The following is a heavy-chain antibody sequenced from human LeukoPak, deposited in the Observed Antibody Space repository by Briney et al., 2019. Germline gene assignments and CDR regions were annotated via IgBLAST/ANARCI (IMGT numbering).Heavy chain of an antibody. D-gene: IGHD2-2*01. J-gene: IGHJ5*02. Sequence: PGRSLRLSCAASGFTFSSYAMHWVRQAPGKGLEWVAVISYDGSNKYYADSVKGRFTISRDNSKNTLYLQMNSLRAEDTAVYYCARDKARTSVVVPAATYPWGQGTLVTVSS. CDR3: ARDKARTSVVVPAATYP. V-gene: IGHV3-30-3*01. CDR2: ISYDGSNK. CDR1: GFTFSSYA.